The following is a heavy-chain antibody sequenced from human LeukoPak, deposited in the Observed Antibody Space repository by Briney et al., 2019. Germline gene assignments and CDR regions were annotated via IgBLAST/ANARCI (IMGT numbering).Heavy chain of an antibody. CDR2: IYHSGST. Sequence: SETLSLTCTVSGYSISSGYYWGWIRQPPGKGLEWIGSIYHSGSTYYTPSLKSRLAISRDTSSDQFSLRLTSVTAADTAVYYCARAPIVVVSTPSFDTWGQGILVTVSS. V-gene: IGHV4-38-2*02. CDR1: GYSISSGYY. J-gene: IGHJ4*02. CDR3: ARAPIVVVSTPSFDT. D-gene: IGHD3-22*01.